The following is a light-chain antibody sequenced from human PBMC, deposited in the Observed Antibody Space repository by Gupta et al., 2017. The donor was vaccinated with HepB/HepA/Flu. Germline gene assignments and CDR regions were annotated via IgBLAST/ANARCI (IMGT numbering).Light chain of an antibody. CDR1: QSVLYSSDNNNY. CDR3: QQYHTIPWT. CDR2: WAS. J-gene: IGKJ1*01. V-gene: IGKV4-1*01. Sequence: DIVMTQSPASLAVSLGERATINCKSSQSVLYSSDNNNYLSWYQQNPGQPPKLLIYWASAREYGVPDRFSASGSGTDFTLTISSLQAEDVAVYYCQQYHTIPWTFGQGTKVEIK.